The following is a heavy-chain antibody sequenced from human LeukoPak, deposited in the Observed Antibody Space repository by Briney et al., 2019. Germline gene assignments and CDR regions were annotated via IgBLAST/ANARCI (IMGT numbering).Heavy chain of an antibody. CDR1: GFTFSDHY. CDR2: IRKKSNGYNT. V-gene: IGHV3-72*01. CDR3: ARVGVVVPAGMDI. Sequence: PGGSLRLSCAASGFTFSDHYMEWVRQAPGEGLEWVARIRKKSNGYNTQYAASVKGRFIISREDSRNSLYLQMNSLKTEDTAVYYCARVGVVVPAGMDIWGQGTMVTVSS. J-gene: IGHJ3*02. D-gene: IGHD2-2*01.